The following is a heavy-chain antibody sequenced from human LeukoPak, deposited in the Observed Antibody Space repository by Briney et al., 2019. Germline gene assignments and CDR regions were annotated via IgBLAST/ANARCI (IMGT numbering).Heavy chain of an antibody. D-gene: IGHD3-22*01. V-gene: IGHV1-18*01. CDR1: GYTFTSYG. CDR2: ISAYNGNT. CDR3: ARDSLVRTYYYDSSGYYTH. J-gene: IGHJ4*02. Sequence: ASVKVSCKASGYTFTSYGISWVRQAPGQGLEWMGWISAYNGNTNYAQKLQGRVTMTTDTSTSTAYMELRSLRSDDTAVYYCARDSLVRTYYYDSSGYYTHWGQGTLVTVSS.